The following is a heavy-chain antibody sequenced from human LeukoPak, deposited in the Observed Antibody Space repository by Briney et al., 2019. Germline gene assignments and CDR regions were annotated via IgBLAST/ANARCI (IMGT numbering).Heavy chain of an antibody. CDR3: ASSRYCSSTSCYLLEDDAFDI. D-gene: IGHD2-2*01. V-gene: IGHV3-11*06. J-gene: IGHJ3*02. CDR1: GFTFSDYY. Sequence: GGSLRLSCAASGFTFSDYYMSWIRQAPGKGLEWVSSISSSSFYIYYADSVKGRFTISRDNAKNSLYLQMNSLRAEDTAVYYCASSRYCSSTSCYLLEDDAFDIWGQGTMVTVSS. CDR2: ISSSSFYI.